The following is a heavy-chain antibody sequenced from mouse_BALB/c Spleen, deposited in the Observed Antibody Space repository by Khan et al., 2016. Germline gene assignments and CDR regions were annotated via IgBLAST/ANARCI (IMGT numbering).Heavy chain of an antibody. CDR1: GFTFSSHA. CDR3: VRGVIMVVDYFDY. V-gene: IGHV5-6-5*01. CDR2: ISSGGTT. Sequence: EVELVESGGGLVKPGGSLKLSCAASGFTFSSHAMSWVRQTPEKRLEWVASISSGGTTFYPASLKGRFTISRDNARNILYLQMTRLRSEDTAMYYCVRGVIMVVDYFDYWGQGTTLTVSS. D-gene: IGHD1-1*01. J-gene: IGHJ2*01.